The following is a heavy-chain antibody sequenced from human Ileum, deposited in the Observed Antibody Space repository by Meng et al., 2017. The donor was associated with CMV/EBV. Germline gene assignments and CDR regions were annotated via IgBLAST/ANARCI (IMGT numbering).Heavy chain of an antibody. J-gene: IGHJ4*02. Sequence: GGSLRLSCAASGFTFSNYWMTWVRQAPGKGLEWVADIKEDEGEKFYVDSVKGRFTISRDNAKNSLYLQMISLRAEDTAVYYCARDTGWHRFDYWGQGTLVTGSS. D-gene: IGHD6-19*01. V-gene: IGHV3-7*01. CDR2: IKEDEGEK. CDR1: GFTFSNYW. CDR3: ARDTGWHRFDY.